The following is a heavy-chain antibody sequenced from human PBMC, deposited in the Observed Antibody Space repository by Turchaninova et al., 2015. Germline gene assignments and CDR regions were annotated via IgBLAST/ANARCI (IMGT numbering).Heavy chain of an antibody. D-gene: IGHD2-15*01. CDR2: INHSGST. J-gene: IGHJ6*03. V-gene: IGHV4-34*02. CDR3: ASIKSVAANYSYHLDV. CDR1: GGSFSSYY. Sequence: QVHLQQWGAGLLKPSETLSLTCAVYGGSFSSYYWSWIRQPPGKGLEWIGEINHSGSTNYNPSLQSRVTILVDASKNQFSLYLRSVTAADTAVYYCASIKSVAANYSYHLDVWGKGTTVTVSS.